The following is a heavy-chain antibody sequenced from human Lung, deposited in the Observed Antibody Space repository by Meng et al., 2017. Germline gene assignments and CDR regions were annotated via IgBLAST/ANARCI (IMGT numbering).Heavy chain of an antibody. CDR3: ARGRVVVAATPSDY. D-gene: IGHD2-15*01. Sequence: EVQLVESGGGLVKPGGSQRLSCAASGFTFSSYSMNWVRQAPGKGLEWVSSISSSSAYADSVKGRFTISRDNAKNSLYLQMNSLRAEDTAVYYCARGRVVVAATPSDYWGQGTLVTVSS. J-gene: IGHJ4*02. CDR2: ISSSSA. CDR1: GFTFSSYS. V-gene: IGHV3-21*01.